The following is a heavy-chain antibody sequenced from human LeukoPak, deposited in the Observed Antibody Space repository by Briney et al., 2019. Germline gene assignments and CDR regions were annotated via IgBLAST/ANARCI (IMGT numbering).Heavy chain of an antibody. J-gene: IGHJ4*02. CDR3: ARQWQQWLVHGRYFDY. D-gene: IGHD6-19*01. CDR2: IHYSGST. V-gene: IGHV4-39*01. Sequence: KPSETLSLTCTVSGGSISSSSYYWGWIRQPPGKGLEWIGSIHYSGSTYYNPSLKSRVTISVDTSKNQFSLKLSSVTAADTAVYYCARQWQQWLVHGRYFDYWGQGTLVTVSS. CDR1: GGSISSSSYY.